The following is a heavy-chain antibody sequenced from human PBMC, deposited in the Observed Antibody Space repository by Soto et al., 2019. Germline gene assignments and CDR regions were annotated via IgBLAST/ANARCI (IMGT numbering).Heavy chain of an antibody. V-gene: IGHV4-34*01. Sequence: QVQLQQWGAGLLKPSETLSLTCAVYGGSFSGYYWSWIRQPPGKGLEWIGEINHSGSTNYNPSLKRRVTISVDTPRHQFSLKLRSVTAAGTAVYYCARGPSMGWFGPWGQGTLVTVSS. CDR1: GGSFSGYY. J-gene: IGHJ5*02. CDR3: ARGPSMGWFGP. D-gene: IGHD3-10*01. CDR2: INHSGST.